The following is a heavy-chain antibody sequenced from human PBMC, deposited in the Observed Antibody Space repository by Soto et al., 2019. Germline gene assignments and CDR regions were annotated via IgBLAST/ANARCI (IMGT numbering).Heavy chain of an antibody. CDR1: GLTFSDHH. CDR2: ARNKAHIYTT. Sequence: SGVSLRLSCAASGLTFSDHHMDWVRQAPGKGLEWVGLARNKAHIYTTAYAASVKGRFIILRDDSKSIAYLQMNSMKTDDAAVYYCTRVPISQGLFDYWGQGTLVSASS. V-gene: IGHV3-72*01. D-gene: IGHD2-21*01. J-gene: IGHJ4*02. CDR3: TRVPISQGLFDY.